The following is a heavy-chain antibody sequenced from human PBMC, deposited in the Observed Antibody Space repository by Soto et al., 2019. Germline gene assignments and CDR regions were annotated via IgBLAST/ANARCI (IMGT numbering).Heavy chain of an antibody. J-gene: IGHJ5*02. D-gene: IGHD3-16*02. V-gene: IGHV1-2*04. CDR1: GYTFTDYY. CDR2: INPNSGGT. Sequence: QVQLVQSGAEVKKPGASVKVSCKASGYTFTDYYMHWVRQAPGQGLEWMGWINPNSGGTNYAQKFQGWVTMTRDTSISTAYMELSRLRSDDTAVYYCARAYDYIWGSYRLGFDPWGQGTLVTVSS. CDR3: ARAYDYIWGSYRLGFDP.